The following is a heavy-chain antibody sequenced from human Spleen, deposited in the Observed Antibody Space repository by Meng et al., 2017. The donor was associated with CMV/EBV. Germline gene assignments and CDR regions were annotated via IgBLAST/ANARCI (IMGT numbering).Heavy chain of an antibody. J-gene: IGHJ5*02. CDR1: GGTFSNYA. D-gene: IGHD3-3*01. CDR3: ARGGFWLGHYSWFDP. V-gene: IGHV1-69*10. CDR2: IIPILEIT. Sequence: SGGTFSNYAVSWVRQAPGQGLEWMGGIIPILEITNYAQKFQGRVSITAVQSTSTAYMELSSLTSDDTAVYYCARGGFWLGHYSWFDPWGQGTLVTVSS.